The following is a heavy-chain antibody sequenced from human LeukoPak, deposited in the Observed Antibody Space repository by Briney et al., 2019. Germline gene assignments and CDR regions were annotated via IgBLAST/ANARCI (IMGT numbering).Heavy chain of an antibody. D-gene: IGHD4-11*01. V-gene: IGHV1-18*04. CDR1: GYTFTGYY. CDR2: ISVYNGST. J-gene: IGHJ4*02. Sequence: ASVKVSCKASGYTFTGYYMHWVRQAPGQGLEWMGWISVYNGSTKYAQKLQGRVTMTTDTSTSTAYMELRSLRSDDTAVYYCARAEGALGTTVTFDYWGQGTLVTVSS. CDR3: ARAEGALGTTVTFDY.